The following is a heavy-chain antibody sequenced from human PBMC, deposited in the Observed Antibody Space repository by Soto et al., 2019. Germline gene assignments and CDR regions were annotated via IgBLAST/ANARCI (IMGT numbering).Heavy chain of an antibody. CDR3: ATSGGTDCSSTSCYDWFDP. CDR1: GFTFSSYS. Sequence: GGSLRLSCAASGFTFSSYSMNWVRQAPGKGLEWVSSISSSSSYIYYADSVKGRFTISRDNAKNSLYLQMNSLRAEDTAVYYCATSGGTDCSSTSCYDWFDPWGQGTLVTVSS. J-gene: IGHJ5*02. D-gene: IGHD2-2*01. V-gene: IGHV3-21*01. CDR2: ISSSSSYI.